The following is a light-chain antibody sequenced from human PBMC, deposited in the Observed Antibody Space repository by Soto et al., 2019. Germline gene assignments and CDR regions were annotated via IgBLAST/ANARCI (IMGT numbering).Light chain of an antibody. J-gene: IGKJ2*01. CDR3: QEYIDFS. V-gene: IGKV1-5*03. Sequence: DIQMTQSPSTLSASVGDRVTITCRTSQSISSWLAWFQQKPGRAPKLLIYKASNLEDGVPSRFSGSGSGAEFTLTINSLQHDDFATYYCQEYIDFSFGLGTKLEI. CDR1: QSISSW. CDR2: KAS.